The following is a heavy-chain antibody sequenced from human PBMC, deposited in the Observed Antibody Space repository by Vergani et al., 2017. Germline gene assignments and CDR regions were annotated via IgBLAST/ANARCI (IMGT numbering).Heavy chain of an antibody. V-gene: IGHV1-69*13. CDR1: GGTFSSYA. J-gene: IGHJ6*02. CDR3: ARSQIDIVVVPAASSKRYGMDV. D-gene: IGHD2-2*01. CDR2: IIPIFGTA. Sequence: QVQLVQSGAEVKKPGSSVKVSCKASGGTFSSYAISWVRQAPGQGLEWMGRIIPIFGTANYAQKFQGRVTITAVESTSTVYMELSSLRSEDTAVYYCARSQIDIVVVPAASSKRYGMDVWGQGTTVTVAS.